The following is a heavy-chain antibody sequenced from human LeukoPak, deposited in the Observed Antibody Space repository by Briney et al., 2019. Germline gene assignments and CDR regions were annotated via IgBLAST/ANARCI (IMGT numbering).Heavy chain of an antibody. J-gene: IGHJ4*02. CDR1: GYTFFSYG. CDR3: ARVEIQQCLLDY. D-gene: IGHD5-18*01. CDR2: ISGYNGNT. Sequence: ASVKVSCKASGYTFFSYGISWVRQAPGQGLEWMGWISGYNGNTDYAQKLQGRVTMTTDTSTSTAYMELRSLRSDDTAVYYCARVEIQQCLLDYWGQGTLVTVSS. V-gene: IGHV1-18*01.